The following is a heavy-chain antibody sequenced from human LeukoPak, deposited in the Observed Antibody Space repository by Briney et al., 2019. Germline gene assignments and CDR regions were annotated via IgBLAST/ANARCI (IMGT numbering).Heavy chain of an antibody. CDR3: ARVRLTTVTDY. D-gene: IGHD4-17*01. CDR2: INHSGST. CDR1: GGSFSGYY. Sequence: SETLSLTCAVYGGSFSGYYWSWIRQPPGKGLEWIGEINHSGSTNYNPSLKSRVTISVDTSKNQFSLKLSSVTATDTAVYYCARVRLTTVTDYWGQGTLVTVSS. J-gene: IGHJ4*02. V-gene: IGHV4-34*01.